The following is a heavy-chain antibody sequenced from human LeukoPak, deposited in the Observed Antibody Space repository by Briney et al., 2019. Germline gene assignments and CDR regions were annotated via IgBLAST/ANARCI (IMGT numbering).Heavy chain of an antibody. V-gene: IGHV3-48*04. CDR2: IGGSSVTI. CDR3: ARSSTLRGVSDPLDY. CDR1: GFTFSIYS. Sequence: GGSLRLSCAASGFTFSIYSMNWVRQAPGKGLEWVSYIGGSSVTIYYADSVKGRFTISRDNAKNSLYLQMNSLRAEDTAVYYCARSSTLRGVSDPLDYWGQGSLVTVSS. J-gene: IGHJ4*02. D-gene: IGHD3-10*01.